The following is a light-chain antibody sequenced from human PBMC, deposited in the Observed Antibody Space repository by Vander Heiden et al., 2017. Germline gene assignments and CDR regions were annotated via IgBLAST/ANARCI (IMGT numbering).Light chain of an antibody. Sequence: QSVLTQPPSASGTPGQRVTIPCSGSSSNIGSNYVYWYQQLPGTAPKLLIYRNNQRPSGVPDRFSGSKSGTSASLAISGLRSEDEADYYCAAWDDSLRAGVFGGGTKLTVL. CDR2: RNN. J-gene: IGLJ2*01. CDR3: AAWDDSLRAGV. V-gene: IGLV1-47*01. CDR1: SSNIGSNY.